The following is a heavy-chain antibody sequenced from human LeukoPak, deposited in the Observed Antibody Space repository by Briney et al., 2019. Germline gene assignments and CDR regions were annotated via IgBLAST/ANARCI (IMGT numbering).Heavy chain of an antibody. J-gene: IGHJ4*02. CDR1: GFTFSSYW. CDR2: IASDGSST. Sequence: PGGSLRLSCAASGFTFSSYWMNWVRQAPGKGLVWVSRIASDGSSTTYADSVKGRFTISRDNSKSTLYLQMNSLKAEDTAVYYCASNWAYDYVVQSYWGQGTLVTVSS. CDR3: ASNWAYDYVVQSY. V-gene: IGHV3-74*01. D-gene: IGHD3-16*01.